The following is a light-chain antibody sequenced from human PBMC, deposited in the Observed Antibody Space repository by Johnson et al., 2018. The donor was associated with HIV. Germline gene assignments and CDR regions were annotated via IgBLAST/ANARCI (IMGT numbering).Light chain of an antibody. V-gene: IGLV1-44*01. CDR2: RNN. CDR3: GTWDSSLSAYV. J-gene: IGLJ1*01. Sequence: QSVLTQPPSASGTPGQRVTISCSGGSSNIGSSAVNWYQQLPGTAPKLLIYRNNQRPSGVPDRFSGSKSGTSASLAISGLPAADEADYYCGTWDSSLSAYVFGTGTKVTVL. CDR1: SSNIGSSA.